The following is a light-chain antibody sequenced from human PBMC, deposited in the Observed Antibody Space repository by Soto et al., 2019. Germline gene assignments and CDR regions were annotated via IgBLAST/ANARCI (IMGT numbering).Light chain of an antibody. CDR1: QSISSNF. CDR3: QQYGDSVHT. V-gene: IGKV3-20*01. Sequence: DIVLTQSPGTLSLSPGERATFSCRAGQSISSNFLAWYQQKSGQTPRLLIYGASTRASGIPDRFSGSGSGTDFTLTISRLEPEDFAVYYCQQYGDSVHTFGGGTKVEIK. J-gene: IGKJ4*01. CDR2: GAS.